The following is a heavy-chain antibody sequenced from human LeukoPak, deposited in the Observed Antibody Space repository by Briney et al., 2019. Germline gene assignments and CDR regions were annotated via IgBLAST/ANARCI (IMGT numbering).Heavy chain of an antibody. J-gene: IGHJ2*01. CDR3: ARNWGNLYFDL. Sequence: PGGSLRLSCAAPDSSFSSHGMHWVRQAPGRGLEWVAGISVNGDTFHIDSVRGRFTISRENAENSLYLQMNSLRVEDTALYYCARNWGNLYFDLWGRGTLVTVSS. CDR2: ISVNGDT. V-gene: IGHV3-13*01. CDR1: DSSFSSHG. D-gene: IGHD3-16*01.